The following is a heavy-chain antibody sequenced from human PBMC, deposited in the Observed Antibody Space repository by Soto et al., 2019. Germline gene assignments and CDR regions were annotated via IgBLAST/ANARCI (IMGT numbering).Heavy chain of an antibody. D-gene: IGHD4-17*01. CDR1: GGTFRSYA. CDR3: ARGWGTVKENWFDP. J-gene: IGHJ5*02. Sequence: QVQLVQSGAEVKKPGSSVKVSCKASGGTFRSYAISWVRQAPGQGLEWMGGIIPIFGTANYAQKFRGRVTITADESTSTAYMELSSLRSEDTAVYYCARGWGTVKENWFDPWGQGTLVTVSS. CDR2: IIPIFGTA. V-gene: IGHV1-69*12.